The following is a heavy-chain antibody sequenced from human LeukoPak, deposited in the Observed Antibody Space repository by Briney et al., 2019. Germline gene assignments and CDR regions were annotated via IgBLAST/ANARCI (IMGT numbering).Heavy chain of an antibody. Sequence: GSLRLSCAASGFTFSSYAMSWVRQAPGKGLEWVSAISGSGGSTYYADSVKGRFTISRDNSKNTLYLQMNSLRAEDTAVYYCAKRMVRGVIIRGYFDYWGQGTLVTVSS. D-gene: IGHD3-10*01. CDR3: AKRMVRGVIIRGYFDY. CDR1: GFTFSSYA. V-gene: IGHV3-23*01. CDR2: ISGSGGST. J-gene: IGHJ4*02.